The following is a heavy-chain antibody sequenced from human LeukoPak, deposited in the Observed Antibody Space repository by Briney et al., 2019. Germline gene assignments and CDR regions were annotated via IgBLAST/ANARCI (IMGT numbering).Heavy chain of an antibody. V-gene: IGHV1-18*01. Sequence: ASVKVSCTVSGYTFTKYGIIWVRQAPGQGLEWMGWVSTYNDNTNYAQNLQGRVTMTKDTSTSTAYMELRSLRSDDTAVYYCAREFDYYDDSGYSEDLWGQGTLVTVSS. CDR2: VSTYNDNT. D-gene: IGHD3-22*01. J-gene: IGHJ5*02. CDR1: GYTFTKYG. CDR3: AREFDYYDDSGYSEDL.